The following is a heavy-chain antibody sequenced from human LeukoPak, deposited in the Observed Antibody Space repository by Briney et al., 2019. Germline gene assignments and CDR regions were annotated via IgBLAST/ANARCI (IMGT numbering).Heavy chain of an antibody. V-gene: IGHV3-74*01. Sequence: GGSLRLSCTASGFSFIGHCMHSARQLPCKGLIWVSRISPTGSTTSYADSVKGRFTVSRDNAKNTLYLQANNLRAEDAAVYYRARGPNSNWSGLDFWGQGTLLTVSS. CDR3: ARGPNSNWSGLDF. CDR2: ISPTGSTT. J-gene: IGHJ4*02. CDR1: GFSFIGHC. D-gene: IGHD6-6*01.